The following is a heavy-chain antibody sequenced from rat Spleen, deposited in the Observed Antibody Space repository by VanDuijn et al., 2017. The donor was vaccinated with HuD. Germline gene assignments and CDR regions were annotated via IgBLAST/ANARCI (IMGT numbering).Heavy chain of an antibody. D-gene: IGHD1-9*01. J-gene: IGHJ2*01. CDR3: VRRHYGYTDYFDY. Sequence: EVQLVESGGGLVPPGRSLKLSCVASGFTFNNFWMTWIRQAPTRGLEWVASITTGGAITSYRDSVKGRFTISRDNAKSTVHLQMDSLRSEDTATYYCVRRHYGYTDYFDYWGQGVMVTVSS. V-gene: IGHV5-31*01. CDR2: ITTGGAIT. CDR1: GFTFNNFW.